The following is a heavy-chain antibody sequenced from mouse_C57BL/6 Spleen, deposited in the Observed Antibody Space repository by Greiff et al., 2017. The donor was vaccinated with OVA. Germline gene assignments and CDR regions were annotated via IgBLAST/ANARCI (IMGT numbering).Heavy chain of an antibody. V-gene: IGHV1-50*01. CDR2: IDPSDSYT. J-gene: IGHJ3*01. D-gene: IGHD2-4*01. CDR1: GYTFTSYW. CDR3: SVYDYDVGGFAY. Sequence: QVQLQQPGAELVKPGASVKLSCKASGYTFTSYWMQWVKQRPGQGLEWIGEIDPSDSYTNYNQKFKGKATLTVDTSSSTAYMQLSSLTSEDSAVYYCSVYDYDVGGFAYCGQGTLVTVSA.